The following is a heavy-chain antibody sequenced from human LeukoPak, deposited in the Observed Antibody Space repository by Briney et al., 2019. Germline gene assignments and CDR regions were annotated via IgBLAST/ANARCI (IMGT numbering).Heavy chain of an antibody. CDR1: GGSISTYY. J-gene: IGHJ4*02. V-gene: IGHV4-4*07. CDR2: IYTSEST. Sequence: SETLSLTCTVSGGSISTYYWSWIRQPAGKGLEWIGRIYTSESTNYNPSLKSRVTMSVDTSKNQFSLKLNSVTAADTAVYYCARSSIVGATDYFDYWGQGTLVTVSS. D-gene: IGHD1-26*01. CDR3: ARSSIVGATDYFDY.